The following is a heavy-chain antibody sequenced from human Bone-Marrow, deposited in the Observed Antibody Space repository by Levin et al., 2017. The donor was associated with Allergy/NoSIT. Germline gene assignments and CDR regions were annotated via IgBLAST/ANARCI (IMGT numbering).Heavy chain of an antibody. J-gene: IGHJ4*02. D-gene: IGHD2-15*01. Sequence: GGSLRLSCAASGFTFSSYAMSWVRQAPGKGLEWVSAISGSGGSTYYADSVKGRFTISRDNSKNTLYLQMNSLRAEDTAVYYCAKTPSCSGGSCYSGYYWGQGTLVTVSS. CDR1: GFTFSSYA. CDR2: ISGSGGST. V-gene: IGHV3-23*01. CDR3: AKTPSCSGGSCYSGYY.